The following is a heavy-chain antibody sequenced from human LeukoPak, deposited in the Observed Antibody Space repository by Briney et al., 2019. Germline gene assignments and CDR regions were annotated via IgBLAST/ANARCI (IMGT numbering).Heavy chain of an antibody. D-gene: IGHD3-10*01. CDR2: IYYSGST. Sequence: SETLSLTCTVSGGSISSSSDYWGWIRQPPGKGLEWIGTIYYSGSTYYNPSLKSRVTISVDTSKNQFSLKLSSVTAADTAVYYCARDRVVLWFGELLGGGWFDPWGQGTLVTVSS. J-gene: IGHJ5*02. CDR3: ARDRVVLWFGELLGGGWFDP. V-gene: IGHV4-39*07. CDR1: GGSISSSSDY.